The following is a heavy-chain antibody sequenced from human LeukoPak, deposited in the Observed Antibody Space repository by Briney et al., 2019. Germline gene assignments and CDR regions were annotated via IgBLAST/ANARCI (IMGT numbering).Heavy chain of an antibody. CDR1: GGSISSYY. CDR2: IYTSGST. V-gene: IGHV4-4*07. CDR3: ARVKVYDSSGYYPLTDAFDI. D-gene: IGHD3-22*01. J-gene: IGHJ3*02. Sequence: SETLSLTCTVSGGSISSYYWSWIRQPAGKGLEWIGRIYTSGSTNYNPSLKSRVTMSVDTSKNQFSLKLSYVTAADTAVYYCARVKVYDSSGYYPLTDAFDIWGQGTMVTVSS.